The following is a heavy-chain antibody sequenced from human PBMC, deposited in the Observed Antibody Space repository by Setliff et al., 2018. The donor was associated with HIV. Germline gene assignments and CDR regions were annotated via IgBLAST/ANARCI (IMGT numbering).Heavy chain of an antibody. D-gene: IGHD3-22*01. V-gene: IGHV4-59*12. Sequence: SLTCTVSGGSISGSVWSWIRQPPGKGLEFVGYIYYMGRTTYNPSLKSRLTISLDKSKNQFSLKLSSVTAADTAVYYCARPYYDSSDYSWVDAFDIWGQGTMVTVSS. CDR1: GGSISGSV. CDR2: IYYMGRT. J-gene: IGHJ3*02. CDR3: ARPYYDSSDYSWVDAFDI.